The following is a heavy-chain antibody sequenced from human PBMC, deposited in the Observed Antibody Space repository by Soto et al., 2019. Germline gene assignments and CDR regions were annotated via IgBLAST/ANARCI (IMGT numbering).Heavy chain of an antibody. J-gene: IGHJ5*02. CDR1: GGSISSGDHY. Sequence: SETLSLTCTVSGGSISSGDHYWSWIRQPPGKGLEWIGYIYYSGSTNYNPSLKSRLTISVDTSKNQFSLKLSSVTAADTAVYYCARAATPGTPYNYFDPWGQGTLVTVSS. CDR2: IYYSGST. V-gene: IGHV4-30-4*01. CDR3: ARAATPGTPYNYFDP. D-gene: IGHD2-15*01.